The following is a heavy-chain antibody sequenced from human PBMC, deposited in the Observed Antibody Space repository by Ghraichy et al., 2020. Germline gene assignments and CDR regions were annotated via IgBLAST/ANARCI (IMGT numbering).Heavy chain of an antibody. CDR3: ARGRWNELYDY. Sequence: SETLSLTCAVYGGSFSGYYWSWIRQPPGKGLEWIGEINHSGSTNYNPSLKSRVTISVDTSKNQFSLKLSSVTAADTAVYYCARGRWNELYDYWGQGTLVTVSS. V-gene: IGHV4-34*01. J-gene: IGHJ4*02. CDR1: GGSFSGYY. D-gene: IGHD1-1*01. CDR2: INHSGST.